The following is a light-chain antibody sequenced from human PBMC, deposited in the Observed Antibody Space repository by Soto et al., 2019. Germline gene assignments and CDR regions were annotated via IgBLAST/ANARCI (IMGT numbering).Light chain of an antibody. Sequence: EIVLTQSPGTLSLSPGERATLSCRASQSVTSSSLAWYQQKPGQAPRLLIYAASSRATGIPDRFSGSGSGTDFTLSISRLEPEDFAIYYCHQYGSPPQTFGQGIRVEAK. CDR1: QSVTSSS. V-gene: IGKV3-20*01. CDR3: HQYGSPPQT. CDR2: AAS. J-gene: IGKJ1*01.